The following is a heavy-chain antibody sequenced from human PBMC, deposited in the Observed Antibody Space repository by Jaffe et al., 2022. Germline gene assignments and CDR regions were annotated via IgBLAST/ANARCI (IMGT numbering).Heavy chain of an antibody. CDR2: INPSGGST. D-gene: IGHD4-17*01. Sequence: QVQLVQSGAEVKKPGASVKVSCKASGYTFTSYYMHWVRQAPGQGLEWMGIINPSGGSTSYAQKFQGRVTMTRDTSTSTVYMELSSLRSEDTAVYYCARDGLSGDGDDDAFDIWGQGTMVTVSS. CDR1: GYTFTSYY. J-gene: IGHJ3*02. V-gene: IGHV1-46*03. CDR3: ARDGLSGDGDDDAFDI.